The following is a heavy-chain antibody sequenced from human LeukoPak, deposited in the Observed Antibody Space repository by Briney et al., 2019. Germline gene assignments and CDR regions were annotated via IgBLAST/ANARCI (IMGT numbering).Heavy chain of an antibody. V-gene: IGHV3-30*04. Sequence: GGSLRLSCAASGFTFSSYAMHWVRQAPGKGLEWVAVISYDGSNKYYADSVKGRFTISRDNSKNTLYLQMNSLKTEDTAVYYCTTDTTYYDFWSGYSGDYWGQGTLVTVSS. CDR3: TTDTTYYDFWSGYSGDY. D-gene: IGHD3-3*01. CDR2: ISYDGSNK. J-gene: IGHJ4*02. CDR1: GFTFSSYA.